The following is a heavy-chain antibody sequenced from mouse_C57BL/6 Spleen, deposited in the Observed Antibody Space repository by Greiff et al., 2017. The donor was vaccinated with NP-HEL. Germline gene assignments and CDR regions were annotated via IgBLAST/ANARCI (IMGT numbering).Heavy chain of an antibody. V-gene: IGHV1-76*01. D-gene: IGHD1-1*01. CDR3: ARYRDYYYGSSYFDY. CDR2: IYPGSGNT. J-gene: IGHJ2*01. Sequence: VKLVESGAELVRPGASVKLSCKASGYTFTDYYINWVKQRPGQGLEWIARIYPGSGNTYYNEKFKGKATLTAEKSSSTAYMQLSSLTSEDSAVYFCARYRDYYYGSSYFDYWGQGTTLIVSS. CDR1: GYTFTDYY.